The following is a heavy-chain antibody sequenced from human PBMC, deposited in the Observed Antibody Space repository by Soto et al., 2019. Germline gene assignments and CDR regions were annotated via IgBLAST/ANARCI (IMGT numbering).Heavy chain of an antibody. V-gene: IGHV3-23*01. CDR2: ISGSGGST. J-gene: IGHJ4*02. D-gene: IGHD6-19*01. Sequence: GGSLRLSCAASGFAFSSYAMSWVRQAPGKGLEWVSAISGSGGSTYYADSVKGRFTISRDNSKNTLYLQMNSLRAEDTAVYYCAKDRSSGWYPFDYWGKGTLVTVSS. CDR3: AKDRSSGWYPFDY. CDR1: GFAFSSYA.